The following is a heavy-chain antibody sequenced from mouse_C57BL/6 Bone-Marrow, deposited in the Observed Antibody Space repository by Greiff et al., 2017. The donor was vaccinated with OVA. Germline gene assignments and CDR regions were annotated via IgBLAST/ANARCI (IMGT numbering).Heavy chain of an antibody. CDR1: GYAFSSSW. CDR2: IYPGDGDT. D-gene: IGHD1-1*01. Sequence: QVQLQQSGPELVKPGASVKISCKASGYAFSSSWMNWVKQRPGKGLEWIGRIYPGDGDTNYNGKFKGKATLTADKSSSTAYMQLSSLTSEDSAVYFCARRWITTVVGYFDVWGTGTTVTVSS. J-gene: IGHJ1*03. V-gene: IGHV1-82*01. CDR3: ARRWITTVVGYFDV.